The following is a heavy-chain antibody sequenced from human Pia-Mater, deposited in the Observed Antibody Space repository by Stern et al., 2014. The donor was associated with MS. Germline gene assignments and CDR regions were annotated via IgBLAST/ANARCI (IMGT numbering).Heavy chain of an antibody. CDR3: AKETEYYGLDV. CDR1: GFTFSIYG. J-gene: IGHJ6*02. D-gene: IGHD1-14*01. CDR2: ISYDGKNK. V-gene: IGHV3-30*18. Sequence: VQLVESGGGEVQPGRSLRLSCAASGFTFSIYGMHWVRQAPGKGLEWVAIISYDGKNKYYADSVKGRFTISRNNSKKTLYLQMNSLRAEDTALYHCAKETEYYGLDVWGQGTTVTVS.